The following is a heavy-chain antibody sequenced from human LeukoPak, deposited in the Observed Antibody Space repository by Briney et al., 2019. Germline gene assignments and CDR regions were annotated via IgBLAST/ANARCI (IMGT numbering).Heavy chain of an antibody. CDR3: ARDLTYDFWSGYYSGYYYMDV. CDR2: IKQDGSEK. J-gene: IGHJ6*03. D-gene: IGHD3-3*01. Sequence: GGSLRLSCAASGFTFSSYWMSWVRQAPGKGLGWVANIKQDGSEKYYVDSVKGRFTIFRDKANNARYQQMNRLRGQDTAVYYCARDLTYDFWSGYYSGYYYMDVGGKGTAVTVSS. V-gene: IGHV3-7*01. CDR1: GFTFSSYW.